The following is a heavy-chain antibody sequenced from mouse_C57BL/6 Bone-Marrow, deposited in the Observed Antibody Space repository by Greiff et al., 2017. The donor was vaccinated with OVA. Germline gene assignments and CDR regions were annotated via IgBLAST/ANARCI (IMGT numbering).Heavy chain of an antibody. J-gene: IGHJ2*01. Sequence: EVKLVESGGGLVQPGGSLKLSCAASGFTFSDYYMYWVRQTPEKRLEWVAYISNGGGSTYYPDTVKGRFTISRDNAKNTLYLQMSRLKSEDTAMYYCARQGYDEGFDYWGQGTTLTVSS. CDR3: ARQGYDEGFDY. CDR1: GFTFSDYY. CDR2: ISNGGGST. V-gene: IGHV5-12*01. D-gene: IGHD2-12*01.